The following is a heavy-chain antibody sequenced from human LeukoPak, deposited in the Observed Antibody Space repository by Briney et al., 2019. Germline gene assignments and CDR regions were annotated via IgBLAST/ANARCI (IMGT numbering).Heavy chain of an antibody. J-gene: IGHJ4*02. CDR3: ARDSIAAAGEEFDY. D-gene: IGHD6-25*01. V-gene: IGHV1-18*01. CDR1: GYTFTSYG. Sequence: GASVKVSCKASGYTFTSYGISWVRQAPGQGLEWMGWISAYHGNTNYAQKLPGRVPMTTDTSTSTAYMELGSLRSDDPAVYYCARDSIAAAGEEFDYWGQGTLVTVSS. CDR2: ISAYHGNT.